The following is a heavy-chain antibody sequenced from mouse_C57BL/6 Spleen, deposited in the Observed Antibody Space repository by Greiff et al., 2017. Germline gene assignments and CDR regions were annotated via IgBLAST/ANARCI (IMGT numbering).Heavy chain of an antibody. D-gene: IGHD1-1*01. CDR3: ARPFDYCGSSHWYFDV. J-gene: IGHJ1*03. Sequence: EVMLVESGGGLVKPGGSLKLSCAASGFTFSDYGMHWVRQAPEKGLEWVAYISSGSSTIYYADTVKGRFTISRDNSKNTLFLQMTSLRSEDTAMYYCARPFDYCGSSHWYFDVWGKGTTVTVSS. CDR1: GFTFSDYG. V-gene: IGHV5-17*01. CDR2: ISSGSSTI.